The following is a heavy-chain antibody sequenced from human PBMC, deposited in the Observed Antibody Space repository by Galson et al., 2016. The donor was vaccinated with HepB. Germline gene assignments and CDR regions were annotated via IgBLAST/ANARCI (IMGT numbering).Heavy chain of an antibody. CDR3: AKIPFSSGYRYDLILSSDYLDY. Sequence: SLRLSCAASGFTFSNYGMHWVRQAPGRGLEWVAVMSYDGKNKEYADSVKGRFTISRDNSKNTLYLQMNSLTAGDTAVYYCAKIPFSSGYRYDLILSSDYLDYWGQGTLVTVSS. CDR1: GFTFSNYG. D-gene: IGHD3-22*01. CDR2: MSYDGKNK. V-gene: IGHV3-30*18. J-gene: IGHJ4*02.